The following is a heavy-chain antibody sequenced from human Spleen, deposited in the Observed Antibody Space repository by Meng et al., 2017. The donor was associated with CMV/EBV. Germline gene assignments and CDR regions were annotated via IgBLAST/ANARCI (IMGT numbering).Heavy chain of an antibody. D-gene: IGHD3-10*01. CDR2: ISGSGGST. CDR3: AKGLGVRGARYFDY. Sequence: ASGFIFSSYAMSWGGQAPGKGLEWVSAISGSGGSTYYADSVKGRFTISRDNSKNTLYLQMNSLSAEDTAVYYCAKGLGVRGARYFDYWGQGTLVTVSS. V-gene: IGHV3-23*01. J-gene: IGHJ4*02. CDR1: GFIFSSYA.